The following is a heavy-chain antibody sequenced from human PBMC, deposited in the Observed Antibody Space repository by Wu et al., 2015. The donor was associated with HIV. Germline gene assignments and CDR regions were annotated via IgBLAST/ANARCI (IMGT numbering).Heavy chain of an antibody. J-gene: IGHJ4*02. D-gene: IGHD3-10*01. V-gene: IGHV1-69*18. Sequence: QVQLVXSGAEVKKPGASVRVSCKASGGTFSSYAISWVRQAPGQGLEWMGRIIPIFGTANYAQKFQGRVTITADESTSTAYMELSSLRSEDTAVYYCARLSSLYGSGSYFALDYWGQGTLVTVSS. CDR2: IIPIFGTA. CDR1: GGTFSSYA. CDR3: ARLSSLYGSGSYFALDY.